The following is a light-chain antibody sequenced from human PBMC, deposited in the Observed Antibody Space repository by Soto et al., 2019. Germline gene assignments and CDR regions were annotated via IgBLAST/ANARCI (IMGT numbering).Light chain of an antibody. CDR1: QSISSW. Sequence: DIQMTQSPSTLSASLGDRVTITCRASQSISSWLAWYQQKPGKAPKLLIYKASTLQTGVPSRFSGSGSGLEFTLTISSLQPDDFATYYCQEYNTLWTFDQGTKVEMK. CDR3: QEYNTLWT. CDR2: KAS. J-gene: IGKJ1*01. V-gene: IGKV1-5*03.